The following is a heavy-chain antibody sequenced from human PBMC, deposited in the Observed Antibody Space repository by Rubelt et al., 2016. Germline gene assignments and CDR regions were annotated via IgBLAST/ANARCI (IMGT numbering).Heavy chain of an antibody. J-gene: IGHJ4*02. V-gene: IGHV3-48*04. CDR3: ARVPSGSIDY. Sequence: EVQLVESGGGLVQPGGSLRLSCAVSGFTFSSYSMNWVRQAPGQGLEWISSLSSSSSTIYYSDSVTCRFNISRDNAKNSLYLQMNSLRAEDTAVYYCARVPSGSIDYWGQGTLVTVSA. CDR2: LSSSSSTI. CDR1: GFTFSSYS. D-gene: IGHD7-27*01.